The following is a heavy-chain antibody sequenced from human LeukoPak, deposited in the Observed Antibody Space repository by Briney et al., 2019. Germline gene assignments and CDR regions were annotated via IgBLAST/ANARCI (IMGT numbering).Heavy chain of an antibody. V-gene: IGHV4-39*07. J-gene: IGHJ6*03. CDR1: GGSISSSSYY. D-gene: IGHD6-19*01. CDR2: IYYSGST. Sequence: SETLSLTCTVSGGSISSSSYYWGWIRQPPGKGLEWIGSIYYSGSTYYNPSLKSRVTISVDTSKNQFSLKLSSVTAADTAVYYCARLKYSSGWYPPYYYYMDVWGKGTTVTVSS. CDR3: ARLKYSSGWYPPYYYYMDV.